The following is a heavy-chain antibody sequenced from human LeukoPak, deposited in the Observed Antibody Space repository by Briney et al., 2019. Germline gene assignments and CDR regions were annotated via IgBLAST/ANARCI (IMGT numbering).Heavy chain of an antibody. V-gene: IGHV3-74*01. D-gene: IGHD5-24*01. CDR3: ARGEERDGYYFDY. J-gene: IGHJ4*02. Sequence: GGSLRLSCAASGFTFSSYWMHWVRQAPGKGLVWVSRINSDGSSTSYADSVKGRFTISRDNAKNTLYLQMNSLRAEDTAVYYCARGEERDGYYFDYWGQGTLVTVSS. CDR1: GFTFSSYW. CDR2: INSDGSST.